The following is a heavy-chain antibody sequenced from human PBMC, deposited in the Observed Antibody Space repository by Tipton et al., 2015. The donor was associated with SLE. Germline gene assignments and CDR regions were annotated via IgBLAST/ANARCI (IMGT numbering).Heavy chain of an antibody. CDR3: ARLHGYSYGLNWFDP. CDR2: MFHSGDT. J-gene: IGHJ5*02. CDR1: GYFISVGYS. Sequence: TLSLTCAVSGYFISVGYSWGWIRQPPGKGLEWIGSMFHSGDTYYNPSLKSRVTMSVDTSKNQFSLRLTSVIAADTAVYYCARLHGYSYGLNWFDPWGQGTLISVSS. D-gene: IGHD5-18*01. V-gene: IGHV4-38-2*01.